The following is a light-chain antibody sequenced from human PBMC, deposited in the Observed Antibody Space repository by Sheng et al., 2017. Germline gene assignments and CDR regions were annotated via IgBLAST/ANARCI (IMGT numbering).Light chain of an antibody. CDR1: QSVSSF. CDR3: QQRSHWPQT. CDR2: DTS. J-gene: IGKJ3*01. V-gene: IGKV3-11*01. Sequence: EIVLTQSPVTLSLSPGERATLSCRASQSVSSFLAWYQQKPGQAPRLVVYDTSKRAAGIPARFSGSGSGTDFTLTINSLEPEDFAAYYCQQRSHWPQTFGPGTKVDIK.